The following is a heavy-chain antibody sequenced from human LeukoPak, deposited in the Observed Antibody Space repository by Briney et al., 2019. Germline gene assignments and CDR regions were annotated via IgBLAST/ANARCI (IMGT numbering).Heavy chain of an antibody. CDR2: IYYSGNT. D-gene: IGHD5-18*01. J-gene: IGHJ4*02. V-gene: IGHV4-59*01. CDR1: GGSISSYY. CDR3: ARVGYSYGLEY. Sequence: SETLSLTCTVSGGSISSYYWSWIRQPPGKGPEWIGYIYYSGNTNYNPSLKSRVTISIDTSKNQFSLKLRSVTAADTAVYYCARVGYSYGLEYWGQGTLVTVSS.